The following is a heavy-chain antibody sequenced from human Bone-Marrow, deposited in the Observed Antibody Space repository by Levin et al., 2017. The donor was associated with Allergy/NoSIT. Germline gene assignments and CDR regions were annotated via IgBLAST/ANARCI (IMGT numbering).Heavy chain of an antibody. CDR1: GFSFRSFG. D-gene: IGHD6-13*01. Sequence: GESLKISCAASGFSFRSFGMHWVRQAPGKGLEWVAVISYDGSDKYYADSVKGRFTISRDNSKNTLYLQMNSLRGEDAAVYYCAKDVVFGTSSWSLDFWGQGTLVGVSS. J-gene: IGHJ4*02. CDR3: AKDVVFGTSSWSLDF. CDR2: ISYDGSDK. V-gene: IGHV3-30*18.